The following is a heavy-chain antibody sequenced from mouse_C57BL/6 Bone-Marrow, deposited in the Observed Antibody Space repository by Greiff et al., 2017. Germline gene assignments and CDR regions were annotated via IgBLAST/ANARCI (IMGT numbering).Heavy chain of an antibody. V-gene: IGHV1-76*01. CDR3: AREDSSGYPAWFAY. CDR2: IYPGSGNT. J-gene: IGHJ3*01. Sequence: QVQLQQSGAELVRPGASVKLSCKASGYTFTDYYINWVKQRPGQGLEWIARIYPGSGNTYYNEKFKGKATLTAEKSSSTAYMQLSSLTSEDSAVYFGAREDSSGYPAWFAYWGQGTLVTVSA. D-gene: IGHD3-2*02. CDR1: GYTFTDYY.